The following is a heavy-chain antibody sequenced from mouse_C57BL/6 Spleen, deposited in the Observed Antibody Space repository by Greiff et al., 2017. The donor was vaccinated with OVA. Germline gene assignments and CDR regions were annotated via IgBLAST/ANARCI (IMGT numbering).Heavy chain of an antibody. D-gene: IGHD2-4*01. V-gene: IGHV1-50*01. CDR1: GYTFTSYW. CDR3: ARNYDLYYFDY. Sequence: QVQLQQPGAELVKPGASVKLSCKASGYTFTSYWMQWVKQRPGQGLEWIGEIDPSDSYTNYNQKFMGKATLTVDTSSSTAYMQLSSLTSEDSAVYYCARNYDLYYFDYWGQGTTLTVSS. J-gene: IGHJ2*01. CDR2: IDPSDSYT.